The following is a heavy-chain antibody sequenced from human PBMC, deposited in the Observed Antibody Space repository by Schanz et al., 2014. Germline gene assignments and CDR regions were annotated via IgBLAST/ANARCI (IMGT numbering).Heavy chain of an antibody. CDR3: ARSRGFDSIFDF. J-gene: IGHJ4*02. CDR2: ISSSGTSI. V-gene: IGHV3-48*01. CDR1: GFTFITYT. D-gene: IGHD5-12*01. Sequence: EVQLVESGGGVVQPGGSLRLSCATSGFTFITYTMNWVRQTPGKGLEWVSFISSSGTSIYYADSVKGRFTFSRDNAKNSLYLQMNSLRAEDTAVYYCARSRGFDSIFDFWGRGTLVTVSS.